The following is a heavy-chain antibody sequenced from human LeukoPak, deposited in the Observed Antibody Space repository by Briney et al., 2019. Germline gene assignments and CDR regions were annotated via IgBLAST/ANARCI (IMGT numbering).Heavy chain of an antibody. V-gene: IGHV3-33*01. CDR1: GFTFSSYG. Sequence: GGSLRLSCAASGFTFSSYGMHWVRQAPGKGLEWVAVIWYDGSNKYYADSVKGRFTISRDNSKNTLYLQMNSLRAEDTAVYYCARDNPRDNNAYYPPSYWGQGTLVTVSS. CDR3: ARDNPRDNNAYYPPSY. D-gene: IGHD3-16*01. CDR2: IWYDGSNK. J-gene: IGHJ4*02.